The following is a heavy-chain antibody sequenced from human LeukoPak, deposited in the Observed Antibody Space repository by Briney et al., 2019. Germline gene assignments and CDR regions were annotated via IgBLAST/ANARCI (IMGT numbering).Heavy chain of an antibody. D-gene: IGHD3-9*01. J-gene: IGHJ4*02. CDR3: ARVLRYFASSPLGY. V-gene: IGHV1-2*02. Sequence: ASVTVSFTSAAYTFTFYYMHWVRQAPGQGLEWMGGINPNSGGTNYAQKFQGRLTMTSDTSISTADMELSRLRSADTAVYYCARVLRYFASSPLGYWGQGPLVIVSS. CDR1: AYTFTFYY. CDR2: INPNSGGT.